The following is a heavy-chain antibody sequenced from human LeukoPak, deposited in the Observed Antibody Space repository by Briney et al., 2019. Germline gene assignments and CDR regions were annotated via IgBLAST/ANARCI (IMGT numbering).Heavy chain of an antibody. CDR2: MNPNSGNT. D-gene: IGHD1-26*01. CDR1: GYTFTSYG. V-gene: IGHV1-8*01. CDR3: ARGRFGGSYWPFDY. Sequence: ASVKVSCKASGYTFTSYGITWVRQATGQGLEWMGWMNPNSGNTGYAQKFQGRVTMTRNTSISTAYMELSRLRSDDTAVYYCARGRFGGSYWPFDYWGQGTLVTVSS. J-gene: IGHJ4*02.